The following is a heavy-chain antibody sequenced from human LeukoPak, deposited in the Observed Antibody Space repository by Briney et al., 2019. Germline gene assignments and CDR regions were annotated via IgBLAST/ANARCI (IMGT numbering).Heavy chain of an antibody. D-gene: IGHD3-10*01. CDR3: THTRLTVRGLPRDY. CDR1: GFTFSNAW. Sequence: PGGSLRLSCAASGFTFSNAWMSWVRQIPGKGLEWVGRIKSKTDGGKTDYAAPVKGRFTISRDDSKNTLYLQMNSLKTEDTAVYYCTHTRLTVRGLPRDYWGQGTLVTVSS. J-gene: IGHJ4*02. CDR2: IKSKTDGGKT. V-gene: IGHV3-15*01.